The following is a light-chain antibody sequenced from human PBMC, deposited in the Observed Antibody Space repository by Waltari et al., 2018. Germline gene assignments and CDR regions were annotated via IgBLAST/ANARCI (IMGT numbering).Light chain of an antibody. J-gene: IGLJ3*02. CDR3: QCYDSSLSGSV. V-gene: IGLV1-40*01. CDR2: GNT. CDR1: SSNIGAGYA. Sequence: QSVLTQPPSVSGAPGQRVTISCTGSSSNIGAGYAVHWYQQLPGTAPKLLIYGNTNRPSGVPDRFSGSKSGTSASLAITGLQAEDEADYYCQCYDSSLSGSVFGGGTKLTVL.